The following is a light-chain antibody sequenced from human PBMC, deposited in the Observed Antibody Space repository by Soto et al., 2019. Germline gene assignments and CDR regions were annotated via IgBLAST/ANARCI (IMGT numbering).Light chain of an antibody. J-gene: IGLJ1*01. CDR1: SSDFGSYNL. V-gene: IGLV2-23*01. CDR2: EGS. Sequence: QSVLTQPASVSGSPGQSITISCTGTSSDFGSYNLVSWYQQHPGKAPKLMIYEGSKRPSGVSNRFSGSKSGNTASLTISGLQAEDEADYYCCSYAGSSTLYVFGTGTKDTVL. CDR3: CSYAGSSTLYV.